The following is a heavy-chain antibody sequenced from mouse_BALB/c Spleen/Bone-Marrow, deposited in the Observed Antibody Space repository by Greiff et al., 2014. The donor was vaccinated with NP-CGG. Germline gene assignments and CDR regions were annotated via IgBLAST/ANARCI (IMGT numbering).Heavy chain of an antibody. CDR1: GFTFNSYG. J-gene: IGHJ3*01. V-gene: IGHV5-9-2*01. Sequence: EVQGVESGGGLVKSGGSLKLSCAASGFTFNSYGMSWVRQTPEKRLEWVATISGGGSYTFYPDSVKGRFTISRDNAKNNLYLQLNSLRSEDTALYYCARHAYYDQTEVSFVYWGQGTLVTVSA. CDR2: ISGGGSYT. D-gene: IGHD2-4*01. CDR3: ARHAYYDQTEVSFVY.